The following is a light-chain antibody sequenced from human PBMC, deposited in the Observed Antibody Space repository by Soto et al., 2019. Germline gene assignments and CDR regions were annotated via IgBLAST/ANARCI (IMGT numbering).Light chain of an antibody. CDR3: AAWDDRLNGYV. CDR2: NNN. J-gene: IGLJ1*01. Sequence: QSVLTQTPSASGTPGQRVTISCSGSNSNVGVNTVTWFQQLPGTAPKVLIYNNNLRPPGVPDRFSGSKSGTSASLVISGLQSEDEADYYCAAWDDRLNGYVFGTGTKVTV. CDR1: NSNVGVNT. V-gene: IGLV1-44*01.